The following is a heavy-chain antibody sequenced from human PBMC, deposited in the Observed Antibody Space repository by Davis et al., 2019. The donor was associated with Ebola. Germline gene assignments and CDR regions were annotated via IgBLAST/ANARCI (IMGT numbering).Heavy chain of an antibody. D-gene: IGHD1-26*01. V-gene: IGHV3-74*01. CDR3: ARKAYSGNYYAWDYYYHLDV. CDR1: GFTFSSYW. CDR2: ITNDGSST. Sequence: PGGSLRLSCEVSGFTFSSYWMHWVRHAPGKGLVYVSHITNDGSSTTYADSVKGRFTISRDNAKNTLYLQMNSLRAEDTAVYYCARKAYSGNYYAWDYYYHLDVWGKGTTVTVSS. J-gene: IGHJ6*03.